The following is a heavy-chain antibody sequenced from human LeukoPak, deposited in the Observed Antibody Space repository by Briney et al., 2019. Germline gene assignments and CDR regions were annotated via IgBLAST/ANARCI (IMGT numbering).Heavy chain of an antibody. CDR2: ISAYNGNT. Sequence: ASVKVPCKASGYTFTSYGISWVRQAPGQGLEWMGWISAYNGNTNYAQKLQGRVTMTTDTSTSTAYMELRSLRSDDTAVYYCARKSIAVAGKGIDYWGQGTLVTVSS. J-gene: IGHJ4*02. CDR3: ARKSIAVAGKGIDY. V-gene: IGHV1-18*01. D-gene: IGHD6-19*01. CDR1: GYTFTSYG.